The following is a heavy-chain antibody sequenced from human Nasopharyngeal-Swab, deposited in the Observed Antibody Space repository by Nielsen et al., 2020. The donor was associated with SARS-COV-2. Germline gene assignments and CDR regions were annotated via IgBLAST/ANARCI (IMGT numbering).Heavy chain of an antibody. CDR2: IYYSGST. CDR3: ARGQGPYYYYYMDV. Sequence: WIPQPPGKGLEWIGYIYYSGSTNYNPSLKSRVTISVDTSKNQFSLKLSSVTAADTAVYYCARGQGPYYYYYMDVWGKGTTVTVSS. J-gene: IGHJ6*03. V-gene: IGHV4-59*01.